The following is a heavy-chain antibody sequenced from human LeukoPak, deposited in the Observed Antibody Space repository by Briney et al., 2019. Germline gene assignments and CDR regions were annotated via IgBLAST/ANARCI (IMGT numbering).Heavy chain of an antibody. J-gene: IGHJ5*02. D-gene: IGHD3-22*01. CDR3: ASPRSYYDSSGYYIS. CDR1: GGSVSSGSYY. CDR2: IYYSGST. V-gene: IGHV4-61*01. Sequence: KSSETLSLTCTVSGGSVSSGSYYWSWIRQPPGKGLEWIGYIYYSGSTNYNPSLKSRVTISVDTSKNQFSLKLSSVTAADTAEYYCASPRSYYDSSGYYISWGQGTLVTVSS.